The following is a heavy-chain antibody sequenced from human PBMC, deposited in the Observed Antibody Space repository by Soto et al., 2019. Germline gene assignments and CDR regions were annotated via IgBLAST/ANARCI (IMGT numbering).Heavy chain of an antibody. CDR1: GFTFSDYY. V-gene: IGHV3-11*01. CDR3: ARDPPLLWFGELRYYYGMDV. CDR2: ISSSGSTI. J-gene: IGHJ6*02. D-gene: IGHD3-10*01. Sequence: QVQLVESGGGLDKPGGSLRLSCAASGFTFSDYYMSWIRQAPGKGLEWVSYISSSGSTIYYADSVKGRFTISRDNAKNSLYLQMNSLRAEDTAVYYCARDPPLLWFGELRYYYGMDVWGQGTTVTVSS.